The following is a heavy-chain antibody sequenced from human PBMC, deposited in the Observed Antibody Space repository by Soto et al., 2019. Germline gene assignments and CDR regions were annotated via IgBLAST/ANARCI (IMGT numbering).Heavy chain of an antibody. Sequence: ASVKVSCKASGYTFTRYYMHWVRQAPGQGLGWMGMINPSGGSTTYAQNFKGRVTMTRDTSTTTIYLDLSSLRSEATAVYYCTRTLTPNPAEYFQHWGQGTLVTVSS. CDR1: GYTFTRYY. J-gene: IGHJ1*01. CDR3: TRTLTPNPAEYFQH. D-gene: IGHD3-16*01. CDR2: INPSGGST. V-gene: IGHV1-46*03.